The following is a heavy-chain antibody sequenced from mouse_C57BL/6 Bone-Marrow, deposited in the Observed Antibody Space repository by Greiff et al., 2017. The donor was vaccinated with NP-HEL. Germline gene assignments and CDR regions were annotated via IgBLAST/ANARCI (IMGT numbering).Heavy chain of an antibody. Sequence: EVKLVESGEGLVKPGGSLKLSCAASGFTFSSYAMSWVRQTPEKRLEWVAYISSGGDYIYYADTVKGRFTISRANARNTLYLQMSSLKSEDTAMYYCTRDPLGLLWSPTNEAMDYWGQGTTVTVSS. CDR1: GFTFSSYA. D-gene: IGHD2-1*01. V-gene: IGHV5-9-1*02. J-gene: IGHJ4*01. CDR3: TRDPLGLLWSPTNEAMDY. CDR2: ISSGGDYI.